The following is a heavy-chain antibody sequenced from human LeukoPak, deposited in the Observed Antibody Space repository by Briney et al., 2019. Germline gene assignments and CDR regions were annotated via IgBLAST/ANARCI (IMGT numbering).Heavy chain of an antibody. D-gene: IGHD3-22*01. CDR3: ARGSSDYYDSSGSY. J-gene: IGHJ4*02. V-gene: IGHV1-2*02. CDR1: GYTFTGYY. Sequence: ASVKVSCKASGYTFTGYYMHWVRQAPGQGLEWMGWINPNSGGTNYAQKFQGRVTMTRNTSISTAYMELSSLRSEDTAVYYCARGSSDYYDSSGSYWGQGTLVTVSS. CDR2: INPNSGGT.